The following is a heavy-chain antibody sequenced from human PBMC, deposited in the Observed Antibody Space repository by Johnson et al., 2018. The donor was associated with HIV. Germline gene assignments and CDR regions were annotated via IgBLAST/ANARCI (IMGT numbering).Heavy chain of an antibody. D-gene: IGHD1-26*01. Sequence: QVQLVESGGGVVQPGRSLRLSCAASGFTFSSYSMHWVRQAPGKGLEWVAVISYDGSNKYYADSVKGRFTITRDNSKNTLYLQMNSLRAEDTAVYYCAREWELRVRAFDIWGHGTMVTVSS. J-gene: IGHJ3*02. V-gene: IGHV3-30-3*01. CDR3: AREWELRVRAFDI. CDR2: ISYDGSNK. CDR1: GFTFSSYS.